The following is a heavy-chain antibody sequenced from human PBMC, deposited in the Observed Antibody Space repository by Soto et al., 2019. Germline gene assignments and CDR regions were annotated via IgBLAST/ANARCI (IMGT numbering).Heavy chain of an antibody. CDR2: IYSGGST. CDR3: ARGVQLPRPYYVDY. Sequence: EVQLVESGGGLIQPGGSLRLSCAASGFTVSSNYKSWVRQAPGKGLEWVSVIYSGGSTYYADSVKGRFTISRDNSKNTLYLQMNSLRAEDTAVYYCARGVQLPRPYYVDYWGQGTLVTVSS. V-gene: IGHV3-53*01. J-gene: IGHJ4*02. CDR1: GFTVSSNY. D-gene: IGHD2-2*01.